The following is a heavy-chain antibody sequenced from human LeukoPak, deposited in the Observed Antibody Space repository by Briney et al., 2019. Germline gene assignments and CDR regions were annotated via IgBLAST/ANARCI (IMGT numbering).Heavy chain of an antibody. CDR1: GGSISSYY. V-gene: IGHV4-59*08. Sequence: KTSETLSLTCTVSGGSISSYYWSWIRQPPGKGLEWIGYIFYSGSTNYNPSLKSRVTISLDTSKNQFSLKLSSVTAADTAVYYCARHHYDILTGYYPPYNWFDPWGQGTLVTVSS. CDR2: IFYSGST. CDR3: ARHHYDILTGYYPPYNWFDP. J-gene: IGHJ5*02. D-gene: IGHD3-9*01.